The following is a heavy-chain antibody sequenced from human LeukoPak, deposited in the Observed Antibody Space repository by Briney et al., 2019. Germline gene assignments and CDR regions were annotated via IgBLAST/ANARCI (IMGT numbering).Heavy chain of an antibody. CDR3: AKDFGELLYGDSFDI. Sequence: GGSLRLSCAASGFTFSRYGIHWVRQAPGKGLEWVAVISYDGSTKYYADSVRGRFTISRDNSKNTLYLQMNSLRAEDTAVYYCAKDFGELLYGDSFDIWGQGTTVTVSS. CDR2: ISYDGSTK. J-gene: IGHJ3*02. CDR1: GFTFSRYG. D-gene: IGHD3-10*01. V-gene: IGHV3-30*18.